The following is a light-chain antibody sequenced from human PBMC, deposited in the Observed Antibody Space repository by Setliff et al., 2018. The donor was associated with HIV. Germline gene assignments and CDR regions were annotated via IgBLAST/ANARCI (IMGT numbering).Light chain of an antibody. Sequence: QSVLTQPPSASGTPGQRVTISCSGGSSNIGSNTVNWYQQLPGTAPKLLIYSDHQRPSGVPDRFSGSKSGNTATLTISRVEAGDEADYYCQVWHFSDHYVFGTGTKVTVL. V-gene: IGLV1-44*01. CDR3: QVWHFSDHYV. CDR2: SDH. J-gene: IGLJ1*01. CDR1: SSNIGSNT.